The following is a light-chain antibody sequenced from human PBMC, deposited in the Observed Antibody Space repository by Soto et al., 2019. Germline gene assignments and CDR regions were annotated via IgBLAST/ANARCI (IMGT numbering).Light chain of an antibody. CDR3: QQRFNWPRFT. V-gene: IGKV3-11*01. CDR1: QSVSSY. J-gene: IGKJ2*01. Sequence: EIVLTQSPATLSLSPGERATLSCRASQSVSSYLAWYQQKPGQAPRLLIYDASHRATGIPARFSGGGSGTDFTLTISSLEPEDFAVYYCQQRFNWPRFTFGQGTTLEIK. CDR2: DAS.